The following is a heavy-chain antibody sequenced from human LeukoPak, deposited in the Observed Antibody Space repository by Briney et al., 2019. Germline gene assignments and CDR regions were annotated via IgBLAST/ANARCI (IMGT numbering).Heavy chain of an antibody. CDR3: ARGTLRAHSGGDAFDI. D-gene: IGHD2-21*01. J-gene: IGHJ3*02. V-gene: IGHV4-39*07. CDR2: IYYSGST. CDR1: GGSISSRSYY. Sequence: SGTLSLTCTVSGGSISSRSYYWGWIRQPPGKGLEWIGSIYYSGSTYYNPSLKSRVTISVDTSKNQFSLKLSSVTAADTAVYYCARGTLRAHSGGDAFDIWGQGTMVTVSS.